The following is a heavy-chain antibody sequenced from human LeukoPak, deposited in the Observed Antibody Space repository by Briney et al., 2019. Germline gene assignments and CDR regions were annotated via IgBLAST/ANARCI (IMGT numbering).Heavy chain of an antibody. CDR2: ISAYNGNT. D-gene: IGHD3-9*01. CDR1: GYTFTSYG. J-gene: IGHJ4*02. V-gene: IGHV1-18*01. Sequence: ASVKVSCKASGYTFTSYGISWVRQAPGQGLEWMGWISAYNGNTNYAQKLQGRVTMTTDTSTSTAYMELRSLRSDDTAVYYCARPRRYFDWLSRGSFDYWGQGTLVTVSS. CDR3: ARPRRYFDWLSRGSFDY.